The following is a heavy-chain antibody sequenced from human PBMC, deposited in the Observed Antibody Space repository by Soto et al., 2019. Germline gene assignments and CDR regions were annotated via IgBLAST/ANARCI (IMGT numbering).Heavy chain of an antibody. V-gene: IGHV4-4*07. CDR1: GGSISSYY. D-gene: IGHD6-6*01. CDR3: ARVMEQLALDY. CDR2: IYTSGST. J-gene: IGHJ4*02. Sequence: QVQLQESGPGLVKPSETLSLTCTVSGGSISSYYWSWIRQPAGKGLEWIGRIYTSGSTNYNPSLNSRVNMSVDTSKNQFSMKLSSVTAADTAVYYWARVMEQLALDYWGQGTLVTVSS.